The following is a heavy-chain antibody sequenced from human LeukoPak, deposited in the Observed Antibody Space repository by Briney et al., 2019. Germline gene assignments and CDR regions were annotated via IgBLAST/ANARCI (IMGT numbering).Heavy chain of an antibody. CDR2: INLNSGGT. J-gene: IGHJ6*03. V-gene: IGHV1-2*02. Sequence: ASVKVPCKASGSTFSDYYIHWVRQAPGQGLEWIGWINLNSGGTKFAPKFQGRVTMTGGTSTSTAHLELATLRSDDTAIYYCATHEEPLSYYYMASWGKGTTVTVSS. D-gene: IGHD1-26*01. CDR1: GSTFSDYY. CDR3: ATHEEPLSYYYMAS.